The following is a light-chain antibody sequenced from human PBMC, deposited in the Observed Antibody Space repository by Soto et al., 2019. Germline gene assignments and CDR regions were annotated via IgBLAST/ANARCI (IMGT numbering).Light chain of an antibody. J-gene: IGKJ4*01. CDR2: AAS. CDR1: QYISTW. V-gene: IGKV1-12*01. Sequence: DIPMTQSPPSVSASVGDRVTITCRASQYISTWLAWYQQKPGEAPGMLIYAASRLRSGVPSRFSGSGSGTDFTLSISSLQPEDFAMYYCLQATSFPLTFGGGTKVEVK. CDR3: LQATSFPLT.